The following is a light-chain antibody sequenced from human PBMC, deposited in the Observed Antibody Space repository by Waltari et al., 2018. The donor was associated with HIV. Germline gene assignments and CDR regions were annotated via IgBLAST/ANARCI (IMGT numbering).Light chain of an antibody. J-gene: IGLJ2*01. CDR3: QAWDSSVV. V-gene: IGLV3-1*01. CDR1: KLGDKY. Sequence: SYELTQPPSVSVSPGQTASITCSGDKLGDKYACWYQQKQGQSPVRFIYQASKRPSGIPEPFSGSHSVNTAPLTISATQAMDEADYDCQAWDSSVVFGGGTKLTVL. CDR2: QAS.